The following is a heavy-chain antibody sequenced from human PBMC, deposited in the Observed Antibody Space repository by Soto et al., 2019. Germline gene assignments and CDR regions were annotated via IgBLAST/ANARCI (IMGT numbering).Heavy chain of an antibody. V-gene: IGHV1-2*04. D-gene: IGHD2-2*01. Sequence: ASVKVSCKASGYTFTGYYMHWVRQAPGQGLEWMGWINPNSGGTNYAQKFQGWVTMTRDTSISTAYMELSRLRSDDTAVYYCARGNCSSTSCYDGWDYWGQGTLVTVSS. CDR2: INPNSGGT. CDR1: GYTFTGYY. J-gene: IGHJ4*02. CDR3: ARGNCSSTSCYDGWDY.